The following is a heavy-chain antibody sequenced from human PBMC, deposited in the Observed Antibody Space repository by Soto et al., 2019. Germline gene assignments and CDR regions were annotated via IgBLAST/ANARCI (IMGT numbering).Heavy chain of an antibody. J-gene: IGHJ4*02. D-gene: IGHD6-19*01. CDR2: VSGYNDNT. CDR1: GYTFTIYG. CDR3: AREQWLIAIDY. Sequence: QVPLVQSGAEVKKPGASVKVSCKASGYTFTIYGFSWVRQATGQGLEWMGWVSGYNDNTNYAQKFQGRVTMTTDTSTSTAYMELRSLKSDDTAVYYCAREQWLIAIDYWGQGTPVTVSS. V-gene: IGHV1-18*01.